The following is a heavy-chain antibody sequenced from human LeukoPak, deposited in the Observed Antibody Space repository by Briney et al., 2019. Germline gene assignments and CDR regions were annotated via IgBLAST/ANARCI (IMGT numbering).Heavy chain of an antibody. CDR2: ISYDGSNK. CDR3: AKDQTYDFWSGSPVWFDP. D-gene: IGHD3-3*01. CDR1: GFTFSSYA. V-gene: IGHV3-30-3*01. Sequence: GRSLRLSCAASGFTFSSYAMHWVRQAPGKGLEWVAVISYDGSNKYYADSVKGRFTISRDNSKNTLYLQMNSLRAEDTAVYYCAKDQTYDFWSGSPVWFDPWGQGTLVTVSS. J-gene: IGHJ5*02.